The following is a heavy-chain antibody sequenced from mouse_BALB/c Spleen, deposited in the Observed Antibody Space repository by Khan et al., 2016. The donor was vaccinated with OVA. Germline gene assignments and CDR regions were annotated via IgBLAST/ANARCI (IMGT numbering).Heavy chain of an antibody. CDR3: ASHLTGSFAY. J-gene: IGHJ3*01. CDR1: GFTFSSYS. Sequence: EVQLLETGGDLVKPGGSLKLSCAASGFTFSSYSMSWVRQIPDKRLEWVATMSSGGDYTYYPDRVKGRFTISRDNAKNTLYLQMSSLKSEDTAMYYCASHLTGSFAYWGQGTLVTVSA. CDR2: MSSGGDYT. D-gene: IGHD4-1*01. V-gene: IGHV5-6*01.